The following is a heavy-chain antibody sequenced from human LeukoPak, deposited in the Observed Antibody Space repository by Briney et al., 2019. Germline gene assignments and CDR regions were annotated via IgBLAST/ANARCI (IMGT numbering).Heavy chain of an antibody. CDR3: ARSGGPFDY. D-gene: IGHD3-10*01. Sequence: PGGSLRLSCAASGYTFTSYAISWVRQAPGQGLEWMGGIIPIFGTANYAQKFQGRVTITTDESTSTAYMELSSLRSEDTAVYYCARSGGPFDYWGQGTLVTVSS. CDR2: IIPIFGTA. V-gene: IGHV1-69*05. CDR1: GYTFTSYA. J-gene: IGHJ4*02.